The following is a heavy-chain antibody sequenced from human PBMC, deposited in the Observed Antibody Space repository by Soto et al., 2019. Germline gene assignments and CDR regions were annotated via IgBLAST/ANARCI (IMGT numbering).Heavy chain of an antibody. J-gene: IGHJ4*02. CDR3: ARSFGWYAIDY. V-gene: IGHV4-4*02. CDR1: GGSISNSHY. Sequence: QVLLQESGPGLVQPSGTLSLSCAVSGGSISNSHYWGWVRQPPGKGLEWVGDISHSGSVNYNPSLKSRVTISIDKSNTQFSLKLSSVTAADTAVYYCARSFGWYAIDYWGQGTLVIVSS. CDR2: ISHSGSV. D-gene: IGHD6-19*01.